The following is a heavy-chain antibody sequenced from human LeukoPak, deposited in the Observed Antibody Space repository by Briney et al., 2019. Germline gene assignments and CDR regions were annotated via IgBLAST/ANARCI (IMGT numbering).Heavy chain of an antibody. CDR1: GFTFSSYS. CDR3: ARLAPIAAAGSLFDP. J-gene: IGHJ5*02. V-gene: IGHV3-21*01. CDR2: ISSSSSYI. Sequence: PGGSLRLSCAASGFTFSSYSMNWVRQAPGEGLEWVSSISSSSSYIYYADSVKGRFTISRDNAKNSLYLQMNSLRAEDTAVYYCARLAPIAAAGSLFDPWSQGTLVTVSS. D-gene: IGHD6-13*01.